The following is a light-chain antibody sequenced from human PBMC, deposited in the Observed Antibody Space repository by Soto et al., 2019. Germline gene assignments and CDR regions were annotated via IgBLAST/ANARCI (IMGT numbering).Light chain of an antibody. V-gene: IGKV3-20*01. J-gene: IGKJ1*01. CDR3: QQYGSSPT. CDR1: QSVSSSY. Sequence: EIVLTQSPSTLSLSPGERATLSCRASQSVSSSYLAWYQQKPGQAPRLLIYGASSRATGIPDRFSGSGSGTDFTLTISRLEAEDFAVYYCQQYGSSPTFGQGTKVEIK. CDR2: GAS.